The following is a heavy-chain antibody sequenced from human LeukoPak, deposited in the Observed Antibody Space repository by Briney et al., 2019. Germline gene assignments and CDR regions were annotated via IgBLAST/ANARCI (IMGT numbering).Heavy chain of an antibody. CDR3: ARVSKESSAWGY. CDR1: GFTFSSYW. D-gene: IGHD6-19*01. CDR2: IKQDGSEK. J-gene: IGHJ4*02. V-gene: IGHV3-7*03. Sequence: HTGGSLRPSCAASGFTFSSYWMSWVRQAPGKGLEWVANIKQDGSEKYYVDSVKGRFTISRDNAKNSLYLQMNSLRVEDTAVYYCARVSKESSAWGYWGQGTLVTVSS.